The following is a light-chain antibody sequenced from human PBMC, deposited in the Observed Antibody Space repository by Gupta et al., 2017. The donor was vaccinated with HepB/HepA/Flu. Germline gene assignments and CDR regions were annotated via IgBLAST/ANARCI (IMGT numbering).Light chain of an antibody. CDR1: GSNIGKNY. CDR2: MNN. Sequence: QSVLTQAPSASGTPGQRVTISCSGSGSNIGKNYVQWHQQHPGTAPKVLIYMNNKRPSGVPERFSGSKSGASASLAISGLRSEDEAEYYCATWDDSLSGFWVFGGGTKLTVL. J-gene: IGLJ3*02. V-gene: IGLV1-47*01. CDR3: ATWDDSLSGFWV.